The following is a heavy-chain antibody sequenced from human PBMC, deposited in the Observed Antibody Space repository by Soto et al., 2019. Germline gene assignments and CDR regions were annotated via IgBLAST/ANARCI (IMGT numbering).Heavy chain of an antibody. CDR3: ARDAPGVAPY. Sequence: SETLSLTCTVSGGPVINGDSYLNWIRQHPEKGLEWMGYINYRGTTNYNAALKSRILISVDTSKNQFSLRLTSVTAADTAVYYCARDAPGVAPYWGQGTLVTVSS. CDR1: GGPVINGDSY. CDR2: INYRGTT. J-gene: IGHJ4*02. V-gene: IGHV4-31*03. D-gene: IGHD2-15*01.